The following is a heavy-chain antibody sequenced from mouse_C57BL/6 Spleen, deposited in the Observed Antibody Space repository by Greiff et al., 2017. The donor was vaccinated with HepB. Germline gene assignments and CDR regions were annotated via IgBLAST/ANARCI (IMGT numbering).Heavy chain of an antibody. V-gene: IGHV1-62-2*01. D-gene: IGHD1-1*01. Sequence: LVKPGASVKLSCKASGYTFTEYTIHWVKQRSGQGLEWIGWFYPGSGSIKYNEKFKDKATLTADKSSSTVYMELSRLTSEDSAVYFCARHELKEVESYYYAMDYWGQGTSVTVSS. J-gene: IGHJ4*01. CDR2: FYPGSGSI. CDR3: ARHELKEVESYYYAMDY. CDR1: GYTFTEYT.